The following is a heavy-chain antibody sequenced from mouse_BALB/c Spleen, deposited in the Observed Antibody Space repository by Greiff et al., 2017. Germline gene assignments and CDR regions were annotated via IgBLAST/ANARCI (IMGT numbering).Heavy chain of an antibody. J-gene: IGHJ2*01. D-gene: IGHD1-1*01. CDR2: IDPENGDT. CDR3: NSYYGSSVDY. Sequence: EVQLVESGAELVRPGASVKLSCTASGFNIKDYYMHWVKQRPEQGLEWIGWIDPENGDTEYAPKFQGKATMTADTSSNTAYLQLSSLTSEDTAVYYCNSYYGSSVDYWGQGTTLTVSS. V-gene: IGHV14-4*02. CDR1: GFNIKDYY.